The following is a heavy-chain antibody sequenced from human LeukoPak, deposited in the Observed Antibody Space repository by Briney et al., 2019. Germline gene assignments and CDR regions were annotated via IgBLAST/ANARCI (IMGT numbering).Heavy chain of an antibody. Sequence: GGSLRLSCAASGFTFSSYSMNWVRQAPGKGLEWVSSISSSSSYIYYADSMKGRFTMSRDNAKNSLYLQMNSLRAEDKAVYYCARDVSGTPGQPYYYYGMDVWGQGTTVTVSS. CDR2: ISSSSSYI. CDR3: ARDVSGTPGQPYYYYGMDV. V-gene: IGHV3-21*01. D-gene: IGHD1-26*01. J-gene: IGHJ6*02. CDR1: GFTFSSYS.